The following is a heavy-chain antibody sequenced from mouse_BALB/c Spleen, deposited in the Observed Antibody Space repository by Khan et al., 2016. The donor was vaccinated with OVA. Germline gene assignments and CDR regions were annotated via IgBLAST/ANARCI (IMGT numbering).Heavy chain of an antibody. Sequence: EVQLVESGPGLVKPSQSLSLTCTVTGYSITSNYAWNWIRQFPGNKLEWMGHISYSGNTKYNPSLKSRISITRDPSKNQFFLQLNSVTNEDTATYYCARIYGGDFNYWGQGTTLTVSS. CDR3: ARIYGGDFNY. D-gene: IGHD1-1*01. V-gene: IGHV3-2*02. J-gene: IGHJ2*01. CDR2: ISYSGNT. CDR1: GYSITSNYA.